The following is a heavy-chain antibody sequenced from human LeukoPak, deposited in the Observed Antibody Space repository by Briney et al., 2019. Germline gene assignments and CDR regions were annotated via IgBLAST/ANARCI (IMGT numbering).Heavy chain of an antibody. CDR1: GYTFTGYY. V-gene: IGHV1-2*02. CDR2: INPNSGGI. Sequence: ASVKVSRKASGYTFTGYYMHWVRQAPGQGLEWMGWINPNSGGINYAQKFQGRVTMTRDTSISTAYMELSRLRSDDTAVYYCARDKGGYCSSTSCNLFDYWGQGALVTVSS. CDR3: ARDKGGYCSSTSCNLFDY. J-gene: IGHJ4*02. D-gene: IGHD2-2*01.